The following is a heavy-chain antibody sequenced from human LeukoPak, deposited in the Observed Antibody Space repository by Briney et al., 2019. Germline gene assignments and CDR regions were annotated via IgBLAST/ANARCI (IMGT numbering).Heavy chain of an antibody. D-gene: IGHD6-13*01. V-gene: IGHV4-59*01. J-gene: IGHJ4*02. CDR2: IYYSGST. CDR1: GGSISSYY. Sequence: SETLSLTCTVSGGSISSYYWSWIRQPPGKGLESIGYIYYSGSTTYNPSLKSRVTISIDTSKNQFSLKLSSVTAADRAVYYCARLAPYSSSWYIDYWGQGTLVTVSS. CDR3: ARLAPYSSSWYIDY.